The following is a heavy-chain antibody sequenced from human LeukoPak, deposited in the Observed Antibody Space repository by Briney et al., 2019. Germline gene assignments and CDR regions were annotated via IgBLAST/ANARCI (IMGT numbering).Heavy chain of an antibody. D-gene: IGHD1-1*01. V-gene: IGHV4-31*03. CDR1: LGSISGGGYY. CDR2: IYYSGST. J-gene: IGHJ4*02. CDR3: ARDRNDWALDY. Sequence: PLQSPCLTPTVSLGSISGGGYYWSWIRQHPGEGLEWIGYIYYSGSTYYNPSLKSRVTISVDTSKNQFSLKLSSVTAADTAVYYCARDRNDWALDYWGQGTLVTVSS.